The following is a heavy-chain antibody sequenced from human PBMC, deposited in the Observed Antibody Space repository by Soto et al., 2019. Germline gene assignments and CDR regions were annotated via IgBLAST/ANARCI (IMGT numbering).Heavy chain of an antibody. J-gene: IGHJ4*02. CDR2: IKSKTDGGTT. Sequence: EVQLVESGGGLVKPGGSLRLSCAASGFTFSNAWMNWVRQAPGKGLEWVGRIKSKTDGGTTDYAAPVKGRFTISRDNSKNTLYLQMNSLKTEDTAVYYCTPSQAWFGELLNSVYFDYWGQGTLVTVSS. CDR3: TPSQAWFGELLNSVYFDY. D-gene: IGHD3-10*01. CDR1: GFTFSNAW. V-gene: IGHV3-15*07.